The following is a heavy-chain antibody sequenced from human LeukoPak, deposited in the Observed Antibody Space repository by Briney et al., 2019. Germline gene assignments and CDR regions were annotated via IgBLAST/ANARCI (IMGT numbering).Heavy chain of an antibody. V-gene: IGHV3-21*01. CDR1: GFTFSSYS. CDR2: ISSSSSYI. Sequence: GGSLRLSCAASGFTFSSYSMNWVRQAPGKGLEWVSSISSSSSYIYYADSVKGRFTISRDNAKNSLYLQMNSLRAEDTAVYYCARARSGSYNWFDPWGQGTLVTVGS. CDR3: ARARSGSYNWFDP. D-gene: IGHD1-26*01. J-gene: IGHJ5*02.